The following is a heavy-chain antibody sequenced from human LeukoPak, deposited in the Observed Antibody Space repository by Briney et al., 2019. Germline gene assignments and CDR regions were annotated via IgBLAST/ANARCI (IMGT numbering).Heavy chain of an antibody. D-gene: IGHD6-13*01. CDR3: ARTYSSSWYGHFDY. Sequence: ASVKVSCKASGYTFTSYYMHWVLQAHGQGVEWMGIINPSGRSTSYAQKFQRTVTMTRDTTTSTVYMELSSLRSEDTAVYYCARTYSSSWYGHFDYWGQGTLVTVSS. V-gene: IGHV1-46*01. J-gene: IGHJ4*02. CDR2: INPSGRST. CDR1: GYTFTSYY.